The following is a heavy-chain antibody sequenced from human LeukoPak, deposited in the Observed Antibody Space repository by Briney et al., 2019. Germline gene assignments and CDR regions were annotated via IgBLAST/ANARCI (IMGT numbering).Heavy chain of an antibody. Sequence: GGSLRLSCVASGFTVSSNYMSWVRQAPGKGLEWVSVFYSGGSTYYADSVKGRFTISRDTSKNTLYLQVNSLGADDSAVYYCAKDVGYCGSTSCYFSYWGQGTLVTVAS. CDR1: GFTVSSNY. J-gene: IGHJ4*02. CDR2: FYSGGST. CDR3: AKDVGYCGSTSCYFSY. V-gene: IGHV3-53*01. D-gene: IGHD2-2*01.